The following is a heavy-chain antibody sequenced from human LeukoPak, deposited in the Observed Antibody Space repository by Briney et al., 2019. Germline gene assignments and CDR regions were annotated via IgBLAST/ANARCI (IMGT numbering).Heavy chain of an antibody. J-gene: IGHJ4*02. CDR1: GFTFETHA. D-gene: IGHD1-26*01. CDR2: ISYDGNNK. V-gene: IGHV3-30*01. Sequence: GGSLRLSCAASGFTFETHAMHWVRQAPGKGLEWVAIISYDGNNKYNADSVKGRFTISRDNSKNTLYLQLNSLTVEDTAVYYWARDQGYFGGFDYWGQGTLVTVSS. CDR3: ARDQGYFGGFDY.